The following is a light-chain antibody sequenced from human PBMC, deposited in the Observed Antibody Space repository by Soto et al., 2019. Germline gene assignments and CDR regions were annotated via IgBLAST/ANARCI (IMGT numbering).Light chain of an antibody. CDR2: GAT. CDR1: QSVRSSY. Sequence: EIVLTQSPGTLSLSPGERSTVSCRASQSVRSSYLAWYQQKAGQAPRLLIYGATNRATAIPDRFSGSGSGTDFTLTISRLEPADFAVYYCQQYRASPPMYTFGQGTKLEI. CDR3: QQYRASPPMYT. V-gene: IGKV3-20*01. J-gene: IGKJ2*01.